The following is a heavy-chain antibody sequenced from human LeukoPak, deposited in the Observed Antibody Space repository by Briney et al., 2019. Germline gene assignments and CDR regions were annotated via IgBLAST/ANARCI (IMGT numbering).Heavy chain of an antibody. D-gene: IGHD3-22*01. V-gene: IGHV4-34*01. J-gene: IGHJ4*02. Sequence: SETLSLTCAVYGGSFSAYYWSWIRQPPGKGLEWIGEINYSENTNWIGGINHSENTNYNPSLKSRVTISVDTSKNQFSLQLRSVTAADTAVYYCTRNFDRSGYYLAYWGQGNLVTVSS. CDR3: TRNFDRSGYYLAY. CDR1: GGSFSAYY. CDR2: INYSENTNWIGGINHSENT.